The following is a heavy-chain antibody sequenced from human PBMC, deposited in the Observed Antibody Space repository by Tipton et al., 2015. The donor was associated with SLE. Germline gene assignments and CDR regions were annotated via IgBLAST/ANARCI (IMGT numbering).Heavy chain of an antibody. CDR3: AFEWEREDY. Sequence: TLSLTCEISGGSSSGYYWSWIRHPPGKGLEWIGQVSHSGSINYNPSLKSRVTVSVDASKTHISLKVTSVTAAETAIYYCAFEWEREDYWGQGTLVTVSS. V-gene: IGHV4-34*01. D-gene: IGHD1-26*01. CDR2: VSHSGSI. CDR1: GGSSSGYY. J-gene: IGHJ4*01.